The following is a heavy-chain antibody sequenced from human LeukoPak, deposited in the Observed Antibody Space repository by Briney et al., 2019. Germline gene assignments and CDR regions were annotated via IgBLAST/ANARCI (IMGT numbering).Heavy chain of an antibody. V-gene: IGHV1-46*01. CDR3: ARDSGGTYCSSTSCPPTLYYFDY. D-gene: IGHD2-2*01. CDR1: GYTFTGYY. J-gene: IGHJ4*02. Sequence: ASVKVSCKASGYTFTGYYMHWVRQAPGQGLEWMGIINPSGGSTSYAQKFQGRVTMTRDTSTSTVYMELSSLRSEDTAVYYCARDSGGTYCSSTSCPPTLYYFDYWGQGTLVTVSS. CDR2: INPSGGST.